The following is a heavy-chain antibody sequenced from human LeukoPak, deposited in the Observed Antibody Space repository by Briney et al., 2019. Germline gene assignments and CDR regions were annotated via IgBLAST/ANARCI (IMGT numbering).Heavy chain of an antibody. J-gene: IGHJ4*02. D-gene: IGHD5-12*01. V-gene: IGHV3-74*01. Sequence: GGSLRLSCAASGFTFSRYWMHWVRQAPGKGLVWVSRINSDGRSTNYADSVKGRFTISRDNSKNTLYLQMSSLRAEDTAVYYCVKTSGYSGYDRPIFDYWGQGTLVTVSS. CDR3: VKTSGYSGYDRPIFDY. CDR1: GFTFSRYW. CDR2: INSDGRST.